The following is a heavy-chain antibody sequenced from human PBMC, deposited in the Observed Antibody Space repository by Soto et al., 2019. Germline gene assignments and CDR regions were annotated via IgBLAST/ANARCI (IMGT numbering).Heavy chain of an antibody. CDR3: AREASVAALNWFDP. Sequence: PGGSLSLSCAASGFTFSQYALNWIRQAPGKGLEWVAVILYDGTIEHYADSVKGRFTVSRDNSKNTVYLQMDSLTPEDTGVYYCAREASVAALNWFDPWGQGTLVTVYS. J-gene: IGHJ5*02. CDR1: GFTFSQYA. D-gene: IGHD6-6*01. V-gene: IGHV3-30-3*01. CDR2: ILYDGTIE.